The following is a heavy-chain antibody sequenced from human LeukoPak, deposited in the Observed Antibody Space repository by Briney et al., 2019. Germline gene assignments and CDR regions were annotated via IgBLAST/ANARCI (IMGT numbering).Heavy chain of an antibody. CDR3: ARAPPNSGSYYRLHSWFDP. Sequence: GASVKVSCKASGYTFTDYYMHWVRQATGQGLEWMGRINPNSGGTNYAQKFQGRVTMTRDTSISTAYMELSSLRSDDTAFYYCARAPPNSGSYYRLHSWFDPWGQGALVTVSS. CDR1: GYTFTDYY. J-gene: IGHJ5*02. D-gene: IGHD3-10*01. CDR2: INPNSGGT. V-gene: IGHV1-2*06.